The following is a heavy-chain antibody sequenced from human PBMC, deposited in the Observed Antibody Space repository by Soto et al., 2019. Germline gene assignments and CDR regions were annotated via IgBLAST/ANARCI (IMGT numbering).Heavy chain of an antibody. CDR2: IYASGSP. Sequence: QVQLQESGPGQVKPSETLSLTCTISGGSISVYYWSWVRQPPGHGLEWIGYIYASGSPYYNPSLRSRVTISADTSKNQISLKLTSPTAADTAVYYCARGVGSSPPRYWGRGTLVTVSS. CDR3: ARGVGSSPPRY. V-gene: IGHV4-59*01. D-gene: IGHD1-26*01. J-gene: IGHJ4*02. CDR1: GGSISVYY.